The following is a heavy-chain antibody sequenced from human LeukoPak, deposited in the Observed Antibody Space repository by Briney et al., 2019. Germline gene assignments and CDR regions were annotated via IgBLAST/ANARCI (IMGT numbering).Heavy chain of an antibody. J-gene: IGHJ4*02. V-gene: IGHV3-21*01. D-gene: IGHD1-14*01. CDR2: INSKSRYI. CDR1: GFTFSSYS. Sequence: PGGSLRLSCAASGFTFSSYSMNWVRQAPGKGLEWVSSINSKSRYIYYADSLKGRFTISRDNGKNSVYLQMNSLRAEDTAVYYCARGPDPGISGIPYYFDYWGQGTLVTVSS. CDR3: ARGPDPGISGIPYYFDY.